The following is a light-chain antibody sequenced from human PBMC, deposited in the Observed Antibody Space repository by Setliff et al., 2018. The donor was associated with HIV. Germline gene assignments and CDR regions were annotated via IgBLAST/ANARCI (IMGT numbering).Light chain of an antibody. J-gene: IGLJ2*01. CDR3: SSYAGSNNVV. Sequence: PPSASGSPGQSVTISCAGTSSDVGGYNYVSWYQQHPGKAPKLMIYEVSKRPSGVPDRFSGSKSGNTASLTVSGLQAEDEADYYCSSYAGSNNVVFGGGTQLTVL. V-gene: IGLV2-8*01. CDR2: EVS. CDR1: SSDVGGYNY.